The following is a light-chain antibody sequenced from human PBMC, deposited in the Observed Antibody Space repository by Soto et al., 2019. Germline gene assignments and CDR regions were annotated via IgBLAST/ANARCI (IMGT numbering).Light chain of an antibody. CDR1: ENVGSN. Sequence: MVVTKCSETRCVAQEGRSTFSWNARENVGSNLAWYQQQPGQAPRLLIYGASTRATRIPARFSGSASVTELTLTISSLQSEDSAVYYCQHYNHWLWRFGRGTKVDIK. J-gene: IGKJ3*01. V-gene: IGKV3-15*01. CDR3: QHYNHWLWR. CDR2: GAS.